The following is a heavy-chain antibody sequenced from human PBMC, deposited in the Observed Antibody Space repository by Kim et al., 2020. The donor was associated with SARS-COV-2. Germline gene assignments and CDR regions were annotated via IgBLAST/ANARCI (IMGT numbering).Heavy chain of an antibody. V-gene: IGHV3-73*01. CDR3: TRSWDSGWYKRYYFDY. CDR1: GFTFSGSA. D-gene: IGHD6-19*01. CDR2: IRSKANSYAT. J-gene: IGHJ4*02. Sequence: GGSLRLSCAASGFTFSGSAMHWVRQASGKGLEWVGRIRSKANSYATAYAASVKGRFTISRDDSKNTAYLQMNSLKTEDTAVYYCTRSWDSGWYKRYYFDYWGQGTLVTVSS.